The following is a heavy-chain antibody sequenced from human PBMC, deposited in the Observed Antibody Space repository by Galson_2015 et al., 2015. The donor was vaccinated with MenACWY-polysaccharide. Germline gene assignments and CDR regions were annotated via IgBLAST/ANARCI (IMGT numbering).Heavy chain of an antibody. J-gene: IGHJ4*02. CDR3: TTKASNWNVDGREQYFDH. V-gene: IGHV3-15*01. CDR1: GFTLNDAW. Sequence: SLRLSCAASGFTLNDAWMSWVRQAPGKGLEWVGRIKTKTNGGTTEYAAPVKGRFTISRDDSENTVYLQMNSLRAEDTAVYYCTTKASNWNVDGREQYFDHWGQGTLVTVSS. D-gene: IGHD1-1*01. CDR2: IKTKTNGGTT.